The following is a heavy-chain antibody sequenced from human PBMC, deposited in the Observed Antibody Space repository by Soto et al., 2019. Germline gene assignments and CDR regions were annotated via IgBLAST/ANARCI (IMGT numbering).Heavy chain of an antibody. D-gene: IGHD1-1*01. CDR3: AREEGTRYYYYYYGMDV. Sequence: SETLSLTCAVYGGSFSGYYWSWIRQPPGKGLEWIGETNHSGSTNYNPSLKSRVTISVDTSKNQFSLKLSSVTAADTAVYCCAREEGTRYYYYYYGMDVWGQGTTVTVSS. CDR2: TNHSGST. V-gene: IGHV4-34*01. J-gene: IGHJ6*02. CDR1: GGSFSGYY.